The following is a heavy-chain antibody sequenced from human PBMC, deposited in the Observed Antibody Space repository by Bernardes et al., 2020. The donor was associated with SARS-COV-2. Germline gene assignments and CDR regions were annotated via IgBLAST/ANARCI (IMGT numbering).Heavy chain of an antibody. J-gene: IGHJ4*02. Sequence: ASVKVSCKASGYTFTGYYMHWVRQAPGQGLEWMGRINPNSGGTNYAQKFQGRVTMTRDTSISTAYMELSRLRSDDTAVYYCATTDFWSGYYKGLEDYWGQGTLVTVSS. CDR1: GYTFTGYY. CDR2: INPNSGGT. V-gene: IGHV1-2*06. CDR3: ATTDFWSGYYKGLEDY. D-gene: IGHD3-3*01.